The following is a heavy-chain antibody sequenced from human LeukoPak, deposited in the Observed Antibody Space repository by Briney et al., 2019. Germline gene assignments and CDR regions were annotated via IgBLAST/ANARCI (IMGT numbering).Heavy chain of an antibody. J-gene: IGHJ4*02. Sequence: GASVKVSCKASGYTFTSYDINWVRQAPGQGLEWMGWMNPNSGNTGYAQKVQGRVTMTRNTSISTAYMELSSLRSEDTAVYYCARGRAHWGFDYWGQGTLVTVSS. D-gene: IGHD7-27*01. CDR2: MNPNSGNT. CDR3: ARGRAHWGFDY. V-gene: IGHV1-8*01. CDR1: GYTFTSYD.